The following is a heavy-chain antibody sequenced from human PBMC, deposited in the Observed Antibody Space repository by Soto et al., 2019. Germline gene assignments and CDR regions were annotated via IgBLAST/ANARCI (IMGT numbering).Heavy chain of an antibody. CDR2: MYYGGRT. Sequence: LSLTCTVSGGSISSYYWSWIRQPPGKGLEWIGYMYYGGRTNYNPSLKSRVTISVDTSKMQVSLKLSSVTAADTAVYFCARGTPSPLIVRSSRGPWFDPWGQGTLVTVSS. J-gene: IGHJ5*02. D-gene: IGHD2-15*01. CDR1: GGSISSYY. V-gene: IGHV4-59*08. CDR3: ARGTPSPLIVRSSRGPWFDP.